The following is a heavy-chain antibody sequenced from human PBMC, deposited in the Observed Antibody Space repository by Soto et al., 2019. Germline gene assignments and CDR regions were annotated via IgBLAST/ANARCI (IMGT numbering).Heavy chain of an antibody. V-gene: IGHV4-31*03. D-gene: IGHD6-25*01. CDR2: IYYIGST. Sequence: SETLSLTCTVSGGAISSGGYYWSWIRQHPGKGLEWIGYIYYIGSTYYNPSLKSRVTISVDTSKNQFSLKLSSVTAADTAVYYCARSRRLGMDVWGQGTTVTVSS. CDR3: ARSRRLGMDV. J-gene: IGHJ6*02. CDR1: GGAISSGGYY.